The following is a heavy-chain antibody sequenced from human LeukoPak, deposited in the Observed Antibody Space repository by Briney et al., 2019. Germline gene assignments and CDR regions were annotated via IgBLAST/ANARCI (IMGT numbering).Heavy chain of an antibody. Sequence: SETLSLTCTVSGGSISSYQWSWIRQPPGKGLEWVGYIYYSGSTNYNPSLKSRVTISVDTSKNQFSLKLSSVTAADTAVYYCARGQDGYNWGAFDIWGQGTMVTVSS. CDR2: IYYSGST. CDR1: GGSISSYQ. D-gene: IGHD5-24*01. V-gene: IGHV4-59*08. CDR3: ARGQDGYNWGAFDI. J-gene: IGHJ3*02.